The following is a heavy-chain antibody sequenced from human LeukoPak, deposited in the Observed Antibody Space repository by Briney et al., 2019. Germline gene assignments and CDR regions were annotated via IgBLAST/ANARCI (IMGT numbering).Heavy chain of an antibody. D-gene: IGHD3-16*01. CDR3: ARENVDPYYYYYYYMDV. Sequence: SETPALPCNVSGGPISRSSYYLGWTRQPPGNGLEWLERFYYSGSTYYNPSLKSRVTISVDRSKNQFSLKLSSVTAADTAVYYCARENVDPYYYYYYYMDVWGKGTTVTVSS. J-gene: IGHJ6*03. CDR1: GGPISRSSYY. CDR2: FYYSGST. V-gene: IGHV4-39*07.